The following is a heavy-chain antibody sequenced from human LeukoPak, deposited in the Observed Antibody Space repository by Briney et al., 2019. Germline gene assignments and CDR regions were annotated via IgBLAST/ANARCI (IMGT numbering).Heavy chain of an antibody. V-gene: IGHV1-2*02. J-gene: IGHJ4*02. D-gene: IGHD1-14*01. CDR1: GYTFTPYY. Sequence: ASVKVSCTASGYTFTPYYIHWVRQAPGQGLEWMEWINPNGGGTNYAQKFQGRVTMTRDTSISTAYMELNRLTFDDTALYYCAGGITGGDFWGQGTLVTVSS. CDR3: AGGITGGDF. CDR2: INPNGGGT.